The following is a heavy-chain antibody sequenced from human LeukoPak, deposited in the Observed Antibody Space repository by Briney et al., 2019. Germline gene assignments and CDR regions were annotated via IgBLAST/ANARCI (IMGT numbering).Heavy chain of an antibody. CDR1: GGSISSGSYY. Sequence: SETLSLTCTVSGGSISSGSYYWSWIRQPAGKGLEWIGRIYTSGSTNYNPSLKSRVTISVDTSKNQFSLKLSSVTAADTAVYYCASWPDYGGTRIDLWGRGTLVTVSS. CDR3: ASWPDYGGTRIDL. V-gene: IGHV4-61*02. J-gene: IGHJ2*01. CDR2: IYTSGST. D-gene: IGHD4-23*01.